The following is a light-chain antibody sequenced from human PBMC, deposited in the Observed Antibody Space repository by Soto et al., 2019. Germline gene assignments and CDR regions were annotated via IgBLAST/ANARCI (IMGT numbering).Light chain of an antibody. CDR2: DAP. J-gene: IGKJ4*01. V-gene: IGKV1-33*01. CDR1: QDISNY. CDR3: QQYDNLPFS. Sequence: DIQMSQSPSSLSASVGDRVTITCQANQDISNYLNWYQHKPGKPPKLLIYDAPNLETGVPSRFSGSKSGTAFTFTITSLQPEDIATYYCQQYDNLPFSFGGGTKVEIK.